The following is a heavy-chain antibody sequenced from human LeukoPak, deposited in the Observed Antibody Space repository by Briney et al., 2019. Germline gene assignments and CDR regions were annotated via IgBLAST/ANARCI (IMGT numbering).Heavy chain of an antibody. CDR2: INQEGSEK. Sequence: PGGSLRLSCGASGFTFSSYWMSWVRQSPGKGLEWVADINQEGSEKYYVDSVKGRFTISRDNARNSLYLQMNSLGAEDTAVYYCARDPHSSSWSDTFDIWGLGTMVTVSS. CDR1: GFTFSSYW. CDR3: ARDPHSSSWSDTFDI. V-gene: IGHV3-7*01. J-gene: IGHJ3*02. D-gene: IGHD6-13*01.